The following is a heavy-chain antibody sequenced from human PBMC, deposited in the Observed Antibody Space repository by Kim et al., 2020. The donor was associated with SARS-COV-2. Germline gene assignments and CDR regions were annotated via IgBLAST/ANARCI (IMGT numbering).Heavy chain of an antibody. CDR3: SRARLMHFGVDL. V-gene: IGHV4-34*01. Sequence: SETLSLTCAVYGGSFSGYYWSWIRKRPGPGMERNGDSNHSGSTNYNPNLTSRITISVDTYTNQNSLTLSLVSVADTAVYYCSRARLMHFGVDLWG. CDR2: SNHSGST. J-gene: IGHJ6*02. CDR1: GGSFSGYY. D-gene: IGHD3-3*01.